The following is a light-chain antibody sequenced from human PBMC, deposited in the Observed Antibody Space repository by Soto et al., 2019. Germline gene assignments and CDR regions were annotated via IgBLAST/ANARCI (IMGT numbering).Light chain of an antibody. CDR2: AAS. J-gene: IGKJ1*01. CDR3: QQSYSTPWT. V-gene: IGKV1-39*01. Sequence: EIQITQSPSALSAAVGHRVTITFRSSQSISSYLNWYQQKPGKAPKLLIYAASSLQSGVPSRFSGSGSGTDFTLTISSLQHEDFATYYCQQSYSTPWTFGQGTKVDIK. CDR1: QSISSY.